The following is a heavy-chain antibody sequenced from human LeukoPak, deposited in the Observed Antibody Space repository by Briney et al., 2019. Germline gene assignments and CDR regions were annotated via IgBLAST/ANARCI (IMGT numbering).Heavy chain of an antibody. CDR2: INHKRGNT. D-gene: IGHD3-10*01. J-gene: IGHJ6*02. CDR1: GFTLTSYD. Sequence: GAAVKDSRMASGFTLTSYDVNWVRPAPGQGVEWVGWINHKRGNTHNAQKVRGRITMTRDTSISTTYMEQSSLRSEDTAVYYCARGPTLVRGVIMPDSVGGMDVWGQGTTVTVSS. CDR3: ARGPTLVRGVIMPDSVGGMDV. V-gene: IGHV1-8*01.